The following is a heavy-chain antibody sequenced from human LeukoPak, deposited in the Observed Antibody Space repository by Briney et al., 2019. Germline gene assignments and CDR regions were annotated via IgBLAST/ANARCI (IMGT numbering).Heavy chain of an antibody. Sequence: SETLSLTCAVYGGSFSGYYWSWIRQPPGKGLEWIGEINHSGSTNYNPSLKSRVTISVDTSKNQFSLKLSSVTAADTAVYYCARQWTTVTTRLLWFDPWGQGTLVTVSS. V-gene: IGHV4-34*01. J-gene: IGHJ5*02. D-gene: IGHD4-17*01. CDR2: INHSGST. CDR1: GGSFSGYY. CDR3: ARQWTTVTTRLLWFDP.